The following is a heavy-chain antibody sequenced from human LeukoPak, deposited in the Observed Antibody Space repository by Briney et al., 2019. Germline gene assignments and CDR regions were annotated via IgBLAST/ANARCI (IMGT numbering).Heavy chain of an antibody. D-gene: IGHD2-2*01. V-gene: IGHV4-4*09. CDR1: GGSLSSYY. J-gene: IGHJ4*02. CDR3: ATSTSTRSYMFDY. Sequence: PSETLSLTCTVSGGSLSSYYWSWIRQPPGQGLEWIGYIYTSGSTNHNPPLKSRVTISVDTSKNQFSLKLSSVTAADTAVYYFATSTSTRSYMFDYWGQGTLVTVSS. CDR2: IYTSGST.